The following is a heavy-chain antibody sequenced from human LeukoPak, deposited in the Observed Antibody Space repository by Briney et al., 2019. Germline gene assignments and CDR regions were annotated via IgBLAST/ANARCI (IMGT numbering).Heavy chain of an antibody. CDR1: GSSFTSYW. CDR3: ARLYYYDSSGYVPGFDY. Sequence: GASLKISCKGSGSSFTSYWIGWVRPMPGKGLEWMGIIYPGDSDTRYSPSFQGQVTISADKSISTAYLQWSSLKASDTAMYYCARLYYYDSSGYVPGFDYWGQGTLVTVSS. J-gene: IGHJ4*02. V-gene: IGHV5-51*01. CDR2: IYPGDSDT. D-gene: IGHD3-22*01.